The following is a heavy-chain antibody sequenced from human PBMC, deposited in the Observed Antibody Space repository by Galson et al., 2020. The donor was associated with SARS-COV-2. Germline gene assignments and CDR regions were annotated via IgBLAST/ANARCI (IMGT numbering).Heavy chain of an antibody. V-gene: IGHV3-21*01. Sequence: GGSLRLSCAASGFTFSSFTMNWVRQAPGKGLEWVSSISSSGTNIYSADSLKGRFTISRDNTQNSLYLQMDSLRADDTAVYYCARDYGGYSLWGQGTLVTVSS. CDR3: ARDYGGYSL. CDR2: ISSSGTNI. D-gene: IGHD3-22*01. CDR1: GFTFSSFT. J-gene: IGHJ4*02.